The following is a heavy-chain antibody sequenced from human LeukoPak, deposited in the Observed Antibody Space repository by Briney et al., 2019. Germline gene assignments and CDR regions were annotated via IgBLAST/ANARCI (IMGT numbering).Heavy chain of an antibody. D-gene: IGHD6-13*01. Sequence: SETLSLTCTVSGYSISSGYYWGWIRQPPGKGLEWIGSIYHSGSTYYNPSLKSRVTISVDTSKNQFSLKLSSVTAADTAVYYCARHPRIAAAGTSRFDPWGQGTLVTVSS. V-gene: IGHV4-38-2*02. CDR3: ARHPRIAAAGTSRFDP. CDR1: GYSISSGYY. J-gene: IGHJ5*02. CDR2: IYHSGST.